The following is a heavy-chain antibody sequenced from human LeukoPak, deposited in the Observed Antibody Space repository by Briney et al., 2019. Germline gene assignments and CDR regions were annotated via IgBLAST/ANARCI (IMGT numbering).Heavy chain of an antibody. J-gene: IGHJ4*02. CDR3: ARGDTSAYSPWPY. CDR1: GGSISSSSYY. CDR2: IYYSGST. Sequence: SETLSLTCTVSGGSISSSSYYWGWIRQPPGKGLEWIGSIYYSGSTYYNPSLKSRVTISVDTSKNQFSLKVTSMTAADTAVYYCARGDTSAYSPWPYWGQGTLVTVSS. D-gene: IGHD3-22*01. V-gene: IGHV4-39*07.